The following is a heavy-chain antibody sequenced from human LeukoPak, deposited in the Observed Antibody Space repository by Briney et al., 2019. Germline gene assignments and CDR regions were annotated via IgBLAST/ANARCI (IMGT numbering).Heavy chain of an antibody. Sequence: GGPLRLSCAASGLTFNGHAMNWVRQAPGKGLEWVSSISGSGGTTYYADSVKGRFTISRDNSKNTLYLQMNSLRAEDTAVYYCARNPSSDYWGQGTLVTVSS. J-gene: IGHJ4*02. CDR2: ISGSGGTT. CDR3: ARNPSSDY. CDR1: GLTFNGHA. V-gene: IGHV3-23*01.